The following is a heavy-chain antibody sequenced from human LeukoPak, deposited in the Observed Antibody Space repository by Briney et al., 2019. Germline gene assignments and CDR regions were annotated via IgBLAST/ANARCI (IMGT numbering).Heavy chain of an antibody. CDR3: AKDHTYDILTGYYYFDY. CDR2: ISYDGSNK. CDR1: GFTFRSYG. D-gene: IGHD3-9*01. V-gene: IGHV3-30*18. Sequence: GGSLRLSCAASGFTFRSYGMHWVRQAPGKGLEWVAVISYDGSNKYYADSVKGRFTISRDNSKNTLYLQTNSLRPEDTAVYYCAKDHTYDILTGYYYFDYWGQGTLVTVSS. J-gene: IGHJ4*02.